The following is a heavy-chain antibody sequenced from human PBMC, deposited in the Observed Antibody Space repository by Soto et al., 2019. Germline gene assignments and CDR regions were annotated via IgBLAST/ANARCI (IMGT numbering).Heavy chain of an antibody. J-gene: IGHJ4*02. CDR1: GFTFSTYA. D-gene: IGHD2-15*01. CDR3: GRPHVIDIVVPPHY. V-gene: IGHV3-30*04. CDR2: ISYDGSNK. Sequence: GGSLRLSGAASGFTFSTYAMHWVRQAPGKGLEWVAVISYDGSNKHYADSVKGRFTISRDNSKNTLYLQMNSLRAEDTAVYYCGRPHVIDIVVPPHYWSQGNRVNVYS.